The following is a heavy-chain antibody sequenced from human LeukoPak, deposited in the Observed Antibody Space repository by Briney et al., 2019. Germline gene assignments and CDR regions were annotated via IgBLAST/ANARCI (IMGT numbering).Heavy chain of an antibody. J-gene: IGHJ4*02. D-gene: IGHD1-26*01. CDR1: GGSISSYY. CDR2: IYYSGST. CDR3: ARDRSGSYWGY. V-gene: IGHV4-59*01. Sequence: NPSETLSLTCTVSGGSISSYYWSWIRQPPGKGLEWIGYIYYSGSTNYNPSLKSRVTISVDTSKNQFSLKLSSVTAADTAVYYCARDRSGSYWGYWGQGTLVTVSS.